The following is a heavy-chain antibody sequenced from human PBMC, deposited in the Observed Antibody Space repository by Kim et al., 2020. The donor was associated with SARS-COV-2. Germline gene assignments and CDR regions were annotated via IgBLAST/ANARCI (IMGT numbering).Heavy chain of an antibody. CDR2: ISYDGSNK. J-gene: IGHJ6*02. Sequence: GGSLRLSCAASGFTFSSYAMHWVRQAPGKGLEWVAVISYDGSNKYYVDSVKGRFTISRDNSKNTLYLQMNSLRAEDTAVYYCARDRYSSSWYFGITYGMDVWGQGTTVTVSS. CDR3: ARDRYSSSWYFGITYGMDV. V-gene: IGHV3-30*04. CDR1: GFTFSSYA. D-gene: IGHD6-13*01.